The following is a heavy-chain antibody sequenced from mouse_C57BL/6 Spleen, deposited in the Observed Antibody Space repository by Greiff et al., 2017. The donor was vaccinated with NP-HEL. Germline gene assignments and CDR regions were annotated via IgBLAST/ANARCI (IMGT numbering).Heavy chain of an antibody. J-gene: IGHJ3*01. CDR3: TAPYYYGSSRDWFAY. V-gene: IGHV6-3*01. D-gene: IGHD1-1*01. Sequence: EVMLVESGGGLVQPGGSMKLSCVASGFTFSNYWMNWVRQSPEKGLEWVAQIRLKSDNYATHYAESVKGRFTISRDDSKSSVYLQMNNLRAEDTGIYYCTAPYYYGSSRDWFAYWGQGTLVTVSA. CDR2: IRLKSDNYAT. CDR1: GFTFSNYW.